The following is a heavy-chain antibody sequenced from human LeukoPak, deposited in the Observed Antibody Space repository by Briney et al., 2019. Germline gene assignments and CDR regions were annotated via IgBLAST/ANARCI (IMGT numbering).Heavy chain of an antibody. CDR1: EFTFSTYH. V-gene: IGHV3-48*01. D-gene: IGHD6-13*01. Sequence: GGSLRLSCAASEFTFSTYHLNWVRQAPGKGLEWVAYISSSGRNSHYSDSVKGRFTISRDNSKNTLYLQMNSLRAEDTAVYYCARVSSSWYGLYFQHWGQGTLVTVSS. CDR3: ARVSSSWYGLYFQH. CDR2: ISSSGRNS. J-gene: IGHJ1*01.